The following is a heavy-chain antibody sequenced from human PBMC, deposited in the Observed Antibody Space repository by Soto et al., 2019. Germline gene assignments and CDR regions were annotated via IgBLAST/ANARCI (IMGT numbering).Heavy chain of an antibody. CDR1: GFVFNTYA. J-gene: IGHJ4*02. D-gene: IGHD5-18*01. V-gene: IGHV3-48*02. CDR2: IGSSSSPI. CDR3: ARARYSYGYDFDL. Sequence: EVQLVESGGGLVQPGGSLRLSCAASGFVFNTYAINWVRQAPGKGLEWVSYIGSSSSPIYYADSVRGRFTISRDTAGNSVYQEMNSLRDEDTGLYYCARARYSYGYDFDLWGQGTRVTVSS.